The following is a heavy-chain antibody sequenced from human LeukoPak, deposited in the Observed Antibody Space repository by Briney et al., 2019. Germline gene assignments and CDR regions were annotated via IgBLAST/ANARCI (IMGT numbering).Heavy chain of an antibody. V-gene: IGHV4-39*07. Sequence: PSETLSLTCTVSGGSISSSSYYWGWIRQPPGEGLEWIGSIFHSGSTYYNPSLKSRVTISVETSKNQFSLKLSSVTAADTAVYYCARDTIITIPWGQGTLVTVSS. CDR2: IFHSGST. D-gene: IGHD3-9*01. CDR1: GGSISSSSYY. J-gene: IGHJ1*01. CDR3: ARDTIITIP.